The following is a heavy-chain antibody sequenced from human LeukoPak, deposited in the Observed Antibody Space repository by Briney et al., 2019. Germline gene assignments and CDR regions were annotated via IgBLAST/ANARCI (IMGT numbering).Heavy chain of an antibody. Sequence: SQTLSLTCTVSGGSISSGSYYWSWIRQPAGKGLEWIGRIYTSGSTNYNPSLKSRVTISVDTSKSQFSLKLSSVTAADTAVYYCARHFGGYYYDSSGSPGWFDPWGQGTLVTVSS. CDR2: IYTSGST. J-gene: IGHJ5*02. D-gene: IGHD3-22*01. CDR3: ARHFGGYYYDSSGSPGWFDP. CDR1: GGSISSGSYY. V-gene: IGHV4-61*02.